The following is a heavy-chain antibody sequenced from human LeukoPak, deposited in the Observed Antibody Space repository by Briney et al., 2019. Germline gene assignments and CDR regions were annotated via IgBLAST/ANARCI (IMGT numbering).Heavy chain of an antibody. D-gene: IGHD1-26*01. J-gene: IGHJ4*02. CDR1: GYTFTSYG. Sequence: ASVKVSCKASGYTFTSYGISWVRQAPGQGLEWMRWISAYNGNTNYAQKLQGRVTMTTDTSTSTAYMELRSLRSDDTAVYYCARDSAGGSKFDYWGQGTLVTVSS. V-gene: IGHV1-18*01. CDR2: ISAYNGNT. CDR3: ARDSAGGSKFDY.